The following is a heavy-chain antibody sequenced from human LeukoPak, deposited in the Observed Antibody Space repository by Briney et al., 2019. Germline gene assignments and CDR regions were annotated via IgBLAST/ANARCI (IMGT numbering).Heavy chain of an antibody. CDR2: SYYSGST. J-gene: IGHJ4*02. Sequence: SSQTLSLTCTVSGGFLSSGSFYSGWVRQPPGKGLEWIVSSYYSGSTYYNTSLKSRVTISVDTSKNQFSLKLSSVTAADTAVYYCARQAFVLLWFGESLPGGFDYWGQGTLVTVSS. V-gene: IGHV4-39*01. CDR1: GGFLSSGSFY. CDR3: ARQAFVLLWFGESLPGGFDY. D-gene: IGHD3-10*01.